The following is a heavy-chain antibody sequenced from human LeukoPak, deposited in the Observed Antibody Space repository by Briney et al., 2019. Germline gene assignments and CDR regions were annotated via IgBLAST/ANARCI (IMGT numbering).Heavy chain of an antibody. V-gene: IGHV3-30-3*01. CDR3: ASRIAVAG. Sequence: GGSLRLSCAASGFTFSSYAMHWVRQAPGKGLEWVAVISYDGSNKYYADSVKGQFTISRDNSKNTLYLQMNSLRAEDTAVYYCASRIAVAGWGQGTLVTVSS. D-gene: IGHD6-19*01. CDR2: ISYDGSNK. CDR1: GFTFSSYA. J-gene: IGHJ4*02.